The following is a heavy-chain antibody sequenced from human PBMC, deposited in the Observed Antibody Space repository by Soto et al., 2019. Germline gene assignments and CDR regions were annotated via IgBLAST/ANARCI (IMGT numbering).Heavy chain of an antibody. D-gene: IGHD6-19*01. CDR2: ISYDGSNK. V-gene: IGHV3-30-3*01. Sequence: GESLKISCAASGFTFSSYAMHWVRQAPGKGLEWVAVISYDGSNKYYADSVKGRFTISRDNSKNTLYLQMNSLRAEDTAVYYCARAFRGIAVENFDYWGQGTLVTVSS. CDR3: ARAFRGIAVENFDY. J-gene: IGHJ4*02. CDR1: GFTFSSYA.